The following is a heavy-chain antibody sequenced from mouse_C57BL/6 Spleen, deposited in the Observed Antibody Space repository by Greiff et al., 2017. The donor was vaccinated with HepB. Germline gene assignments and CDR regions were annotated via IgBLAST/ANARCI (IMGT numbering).Heavy chain of an antibody. CDR2: ISSGGSYT. D-gene: IGHD1-1*01. CDR1: GFTFSSYG. Sequence: EVQVVESGGDLVKPGGSLKLSCAASGFTFSSYGMSWVRQTPDKRLEWVATISSGGSYTYYPDSVKGRFTISRDNAKNTLYLQMSSLKSEDTAMYYCAREGEYYGSSFDYWGQGTTLTVSS. J-gene: IGHJ2*01. CDR3: AREGEYYGSSFDY. V-gene: IGHV5-6*01.